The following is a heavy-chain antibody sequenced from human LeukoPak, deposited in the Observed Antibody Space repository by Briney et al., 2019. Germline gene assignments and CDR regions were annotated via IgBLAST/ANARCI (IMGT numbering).Heavy chain of an antibody. Sequence: GGSLRLSCAASGFTFSSYSMNWVRQAPGKGLEWVSSISSSSSYIYYADSVKGRFTISRDNAKNSLYLQMNSLRAEDTAVYYCAKVMIVVVITTTGCFDYWGQGTLVTVSS. J-gene: IGHJ4*02. CDR1: GFTFSSYS. V-gene: IGHV3-21*04. D-gene: IGHD3-22*01. CDR2: ISSSSSYI. CDR3: AKVMIVVVITTTGCFDY.